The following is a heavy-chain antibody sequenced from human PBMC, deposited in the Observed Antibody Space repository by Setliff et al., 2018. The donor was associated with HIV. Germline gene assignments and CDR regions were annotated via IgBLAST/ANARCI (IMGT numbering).Heavy chain of an antibody. CDR2: IFTSGTT. D-gene: IGHD6-13*01. Sequence: KPSETLSLTCTVSGGSMSVYYWNWIRQPAGKGLEWIGRIFTSGTTNYNPSLKSRISMSLDMSKNQVSLNLRSVTAADTAAYYCARESLAVGTRWFDPWGQGTLVTVSS. J-gene: IGHJ5*02. CDR3: ARESLAVGTRWFDP. CDR1: GGSMSVYY. V-gene: IGHV4-4*07.